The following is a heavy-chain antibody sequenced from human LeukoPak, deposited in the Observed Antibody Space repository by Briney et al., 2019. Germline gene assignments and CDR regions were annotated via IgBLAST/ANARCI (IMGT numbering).Heavy chain of an antibody. D-gene: IGHD6-19*01. CDR3: ALGYSSGWYFDY. Sequence: ASVKVSCKASGYTFTSYYMHWVRQAPGQGLEWMGIINPSGGSTSYARKFQGRVTMTRDMSTSTVYMELSSLRSEDTAVYYCALGYSSGWYFDYWGQGTLVTVSS. CDR2: INPSGGST. J-gene: IGHJ4*02. CDR1: GYTFTSYY. V-gene: IGHV1-46*03.